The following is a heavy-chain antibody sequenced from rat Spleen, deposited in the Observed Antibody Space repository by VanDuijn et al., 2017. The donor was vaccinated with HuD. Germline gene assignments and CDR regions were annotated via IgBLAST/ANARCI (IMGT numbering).Heavy chain of an antibody. V-gene: IGHV2-1*01. D-gene: IGHD1-12*03. CDR2: IWYDETT. Sequence: QVQLKESGPGLVQPSQTLSLTCTVSGFSLTDNSVHWVRQPPGKGLEWMGGIWYDETTDYNPALKSRLSISRDTSKSQVFLRMDSLQTDDTAIYFCSCDGYYWGQGVMVTVSS. CDR3: SCDGYY. J-gene: IGHJ2*01. CDR1: GFSLTDNS.